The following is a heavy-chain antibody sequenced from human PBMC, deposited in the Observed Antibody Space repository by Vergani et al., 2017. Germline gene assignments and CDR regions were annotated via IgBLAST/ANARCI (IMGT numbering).Heavy chain of an antibody. D-gene: IGHD6-13*01. V-gene: IGHV1-2*02. J-gene: IGHJ5*02. Sequence: QVQLVQSGAEVKKPGASVKVSCKASGYTFTGYYMHWVRQAPGQGLEWMGWINPNSGGTNYAQKFQGRVTMTRDTDISTAYMELRSLRSDDTAVYYCARDLYTSSWPDWFDTWGQGSLVTVS. CDR1: GYTFTGYY. CDR3: ARDLYTSSWPDWFDT. CDR2: INPNSGGT.